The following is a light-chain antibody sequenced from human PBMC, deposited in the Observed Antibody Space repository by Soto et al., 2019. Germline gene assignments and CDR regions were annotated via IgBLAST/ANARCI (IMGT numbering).Light chain of an antibody. CDR1: QTISSW. CDR3: RQYNSYTFA. CDR2: KAS. Sequence: MKIAQANCVLLGAGRDRVTITCRASQTISSWLAWYQQKPGQAPKLLIYKASSLESEVPARFSGSGSGTEFTLTISSLQPDDFATHYCRQYNSYTFAFGQGPRLEIK. J-gene: IGKJ5*01. V-gene: IGKV1-5*03.